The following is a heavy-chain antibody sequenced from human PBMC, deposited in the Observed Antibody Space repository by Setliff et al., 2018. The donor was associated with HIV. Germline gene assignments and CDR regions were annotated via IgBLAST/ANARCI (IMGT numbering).Heavy chain of an antibody. CDR3: ARPTASYSSSWDSWYFDL. D-gene: IGHD6-13*01. V-gene: IGHV4-39*07. CDR2: IYYSGST. J-gene: IGHJ2*01. Sequence: SETLSLTCTVSGGSISSSNYYWGWIRQPPGKGLEWIGSIYYSGSTYYNPSLKSRVTISADTSKNQFSLRLSSVTAADTAVYYCARPTASYSSSWDSWYFDLWGRGTLVTVS. CDR1: GGSISSSNYY.